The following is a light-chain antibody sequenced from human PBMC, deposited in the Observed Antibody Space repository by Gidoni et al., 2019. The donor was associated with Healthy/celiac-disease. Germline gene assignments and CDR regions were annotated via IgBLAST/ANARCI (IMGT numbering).Light chain of an antibody. J-gene: IGKJ4*02. CDR1: QSVSSY. CDR3: QQRSNWPPFLT. CDR2: DAS. Sequence: VLTQSPATLSLSPGERATLSCRASQSVSSYLAWYQQKPGQAPRLLISDASNRATGIPARFSGSGSGTDFTLTISSLEPEDFAVYYCQQRSNWPPFLTFGGGTKVEIK. V-gene: IGKV3-11*01.